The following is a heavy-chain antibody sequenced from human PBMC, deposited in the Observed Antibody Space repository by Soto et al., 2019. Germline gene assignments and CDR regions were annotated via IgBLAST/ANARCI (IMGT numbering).Heavy chain of an antibody. Sequence: GESLKISCKGSGYSFTSYWISWVRQMPGKGLEWMGRIDPSDSYTNYSPSFQGHVTISADKSISTAYLQWSSLKDSDTAMYYCARPFGVSGVDYYYYYGMDVLGQGTTVTVSS. CDR2: IDPSDSYT. V-gene: IGHV5-10-1*01. D-gene: IGHD2-8*01. J-gene: IGHJ6*02. CDR1: GYSFTSYW. CDR3: ARPFGVSGVDYYYYYGMDV.